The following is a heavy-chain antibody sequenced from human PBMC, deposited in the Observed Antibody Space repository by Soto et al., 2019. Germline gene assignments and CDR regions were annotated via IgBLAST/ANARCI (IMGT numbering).Heavy chain of an antibody. CDR3: ARVIGGLYYFDY. V-gene: IGHV1-69*02. J-gene: IGHJ4*02. D-gene: IGHD3-16*02. Sequence: SVKVSCKASGGTFSSYTISWVRQAPGQGLEWMGRIIPILGIANYAQKFQGRVTITADKSTSTAYMELSSLRSEDTAVYYCARVIGGLYYFDYWGQGTLVTVLL. CDR1: GGTFSSYT. CDR2: IIPILGIA.